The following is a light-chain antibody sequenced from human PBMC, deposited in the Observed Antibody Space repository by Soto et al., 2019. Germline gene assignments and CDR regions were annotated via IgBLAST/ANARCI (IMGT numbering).Light chain of an antibody. CDR3: QQYINWPYT. J-gene: IGKJ2*01. CDR2: GAS. V-gene: IGKV3-15*01. CDR1: QPVGRN. Sequence: EIVMTQSPATLSVSPGERVTLYCRASQPVGRNFAWYRQKPGQAPTLLIYGASTRATDIPARFSGSGSGTNCTLTISSLQSEDFAVYYCQQYINWPYTFGQGTKLEI.